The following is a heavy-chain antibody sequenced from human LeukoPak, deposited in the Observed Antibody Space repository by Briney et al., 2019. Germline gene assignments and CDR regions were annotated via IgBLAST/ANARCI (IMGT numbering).Heavy chain of an antibody. CDR2: IYRSGNT. Sequence: GGSLRLSCAASGFTVKNYYMTWVRQAPGKGLEWVSVIYRSGNTYYADSVKGRFTISRDTSKNTLYLQMNSLRGEDTAVYYCAREAYGYYFDYWGQGTLVTVSS. V-gene: IGHV3-53*01. J-gene: IGHJ4*02. CDR3: AREAYGYYFDY. CDR1: GFTVKNYY. D-gene: IGHD3-10*01.